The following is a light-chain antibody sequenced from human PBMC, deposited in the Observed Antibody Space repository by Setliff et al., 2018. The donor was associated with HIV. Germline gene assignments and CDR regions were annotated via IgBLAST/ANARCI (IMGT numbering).Light chain of an antibody. CDR1: TSDVGGYNY. CDR3: SSYAITNTLP. J-gene: IGLJ1*01. Sequence: QSVLTQPASVSGSPGQSLTISCTGTTSDVGGYNYVSWYQQHPGKAPKLIIYEVRNRPSGVSDRFSGSKSGNTASLTIPGLQADDEADYYCSSYAITNTLPFGTGTKVTVL. CDR2: EVR. V-gene: IGLV2-14*01.